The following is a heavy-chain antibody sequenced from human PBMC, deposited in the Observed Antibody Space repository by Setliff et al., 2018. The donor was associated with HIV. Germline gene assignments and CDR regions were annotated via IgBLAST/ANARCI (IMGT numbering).Heavy chain of an antibody. Sequence: ASVKVSCQSSGYTFTKYGITWVRQAPGQGLEWMGWISANNGSSYFAQKLQDRVTMTSDTSTSTAYMELRSLRSDDTAVYYCARVRERVTIFGVVRDFDSWGQGTLVTVSS. CDR1: GYTFTKYG. CDR3: ARVRERVTIFGVVRDFDS. V-gene: IGHV1-18*01. CDR2: ISANNGSS. J-gene: IGHJ4*02. D-gene: IGHD3-3*01.